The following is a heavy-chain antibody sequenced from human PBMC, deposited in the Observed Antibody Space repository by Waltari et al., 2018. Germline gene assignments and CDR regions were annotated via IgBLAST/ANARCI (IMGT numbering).Heavy chain of an antibody. V-gene: IGHV1-69*12. CDR1: GGTFGTYA. Sequence: QVQLVQSGDEVKQPGASVKVSCKASGGTFGTYAITWVRQAPGQGLEWMGGVIPIFGTPNYAPKFQGRVTVSADPSTSTAYLEVRRLISEDTAVYYCAKREIGYAFDIWGHGTMVTVSS. CDR3: AKREIGYAFDI. D-gene: IGHD1-26*01. J-gene: IGHJ3*02. CDR2: VIPIFGTP.